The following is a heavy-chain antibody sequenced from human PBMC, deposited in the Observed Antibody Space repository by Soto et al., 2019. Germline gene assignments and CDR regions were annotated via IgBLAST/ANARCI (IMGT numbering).Heavy chain of an antibody. CDR2: IYYSGST. D-gene: IGHD3-3*01. Sequence: QLQLQESGPGLVKPSETLSLTCTVSGGSISSSSYYWGWIRQPPGKGLEWIGSIYYSGSTYYNPSLKSRVNISVDTSKNQFSLKLSSVTAADTAVYYCARSIFGVVKTNYYYYYYMDVWGKGTTVTVSS. J-gene: IGHJ6*03. V-gene: IGHV4-39*01. CDR1: GGSISSSSYY. CDR3: ARSIFGVVKTNYYYYYYMDV.